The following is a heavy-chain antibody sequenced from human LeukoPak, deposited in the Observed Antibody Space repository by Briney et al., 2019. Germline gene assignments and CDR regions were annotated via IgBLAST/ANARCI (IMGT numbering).Heavy chain of an antibody. J-gene: IGHJ4*02. CDR3: TTDGTYSSVWYYFDY. CDR2: IKSKTDGGTT. CDR1: GFTFSNAW. V-gene: IGHV3-15*01. D-gene: IGHD6-19*01. Sequence: PGGSLRLSCAASGFTFSNAWMSWVRQAPGKGLEWVGRIKSKTDGGTTDYAAPGKGSFTISRDDSKDTQYLQMNSLKTEDTAVYYCTTDGTYSSVWYYFDYWGQGTLVTVSS.